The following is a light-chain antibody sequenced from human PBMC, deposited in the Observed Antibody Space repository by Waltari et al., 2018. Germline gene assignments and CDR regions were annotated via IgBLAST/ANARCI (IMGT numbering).Light chain of an antibody. CDR2: VVN. V-gene: IGLV2-23*02. CDR3: CSYAGSTTYVL. J-gene: IGLJ2*01. CDR1: GSDVGSFNL. Sequence: QSALTQPASVSGSPGQSITISCTGTGSDVGSFNLVSRSQLLPGKAPQLLISVVNKRPSGVSNRFVGSKSGITASLTISGLQAGDEADYYCCSYAGSTTYVLFGGGTKLTVL.